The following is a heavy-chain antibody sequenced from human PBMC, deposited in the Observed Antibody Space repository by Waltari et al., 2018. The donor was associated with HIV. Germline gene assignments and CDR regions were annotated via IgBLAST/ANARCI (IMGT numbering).Heavy chain of an antibody. CDR3: ARPSTMIVVLIAWGYGMDV. J-gene: IGHJ6*02. CDR2: INPTRGGT. V-gene: IGHV1-2*02. Sequence: QVQLVQSGAEVKQPGTPVKVSCKASRYTFTCSYMHWVRPAPGQGLEWMGWINPTRGGTKYAQKFQDRVTMTRDTSIRTAYMELSMLRSDETAVYYCARPSTMIVVLIAWGYGMDVWGQGTTVTVSS. D-gene: IGHD3-22*01. CDR1: RYTFTCSY.